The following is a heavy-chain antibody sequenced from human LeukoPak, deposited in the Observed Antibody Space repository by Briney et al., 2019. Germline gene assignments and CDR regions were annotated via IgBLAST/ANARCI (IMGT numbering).Heavy chain of an antibody. CDR3: ARVGGTAMSPFDY. J-gene: IGHJ4*02. CDR2: IYYSGST. Sequence: SETLSLTCTVSGGSISSYYWSWIRQPPGKGLEWIGYIYYSGSTNYNPSLKSRVTISVDTSKNQFSLKLSSVTAADTAVYYCARVGGTAMSPFDYRGQGTLVTVSS. CDR1: GGSISSYY. D-gene: IGHD5-18*01. V-gene: IGHV4-59*01.